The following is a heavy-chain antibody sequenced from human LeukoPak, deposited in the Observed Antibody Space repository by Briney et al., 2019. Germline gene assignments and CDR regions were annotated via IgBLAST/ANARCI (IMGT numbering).Heavy chain of an antibody. CDR1: GYTFTSYY. D-gene: IGHD3-3*01. V-gene: IGHV1-46*01. CDR3: ATTRFLEWSRTGYYYGMDV. CDR2: INPSGGST. J-gene: IGHJ6*02. Sequence: ASVKVSCTASGYTFTSYYMHWVRQAPGQGLEWMGIINPSGGSTSYAQKFQGRVTMTRDTSTSTVYMELSSLRSEDTAVYYCATTRFLEWSRTGYYYGMDVWGQGTTVTVSS.